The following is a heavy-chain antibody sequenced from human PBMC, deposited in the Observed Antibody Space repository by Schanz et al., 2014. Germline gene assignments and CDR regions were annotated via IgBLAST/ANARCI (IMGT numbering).Heavy chain of an antibody. J-gene: IGHJ4*02. V-gene: IGHV3-48*02. D-gene: IGHD3-16*01. CDR3: VRDYWGFDN. CDR1: GFSFSDYS. Sequence: EVQLVESGGGLVQSGGSLRLSCAASGFSFSDYSMNWVRQAPGTGLEWISYIKISGDVFYTDSVKVRFNISRDNAKSSLYLQMSSLRDEDTAIYYCVRDYWGFDNWGQGTLVTVSS. CDR2: IKISGDV.